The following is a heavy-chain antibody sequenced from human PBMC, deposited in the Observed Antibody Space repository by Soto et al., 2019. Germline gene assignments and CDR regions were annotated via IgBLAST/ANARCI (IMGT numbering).Heavy chain of an antibody. Sequence: PGGALRLSCAASGFTVSNAWMSWVRQARGKGLEWVGRNKSKTDGGTTDYAAPVKGRFTISRDESKNTLYLQMNSLKPEDTAVYYCTTERVGATAWYYYGMDVWGQGTTVTVSS. J-gene: IGHJ6*02. CDR3: TTERVGATAWYYYGMDV. CDR2: NKSKTDGGTT. D-gene: IGHD1-26*01. V-gene: IGHV3-15*01. CDR1: GFTVSNAW.